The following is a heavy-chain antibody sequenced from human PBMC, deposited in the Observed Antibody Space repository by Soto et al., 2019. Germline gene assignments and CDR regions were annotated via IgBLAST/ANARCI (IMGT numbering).Heavy chain of an antibody. CDR1: GYTFTSYA. D-gene: IGHD2-21*02. CDR2: INAGNSNT. CDR3: ARVLGGGNSRGGEYDY. V-gene: IGHV1-3*01. Sequence: ASVKVSCKASGYTFTSYAMHWVRQAPGQRLEWMGWINAGNSNTKYSQKFQGRVTITRDTSASTAYMELSSLRSEDTAVYYCARVLGGGNSRGGEYDYWGQGTLVTVSS. J-gene: IGHJ4*02.